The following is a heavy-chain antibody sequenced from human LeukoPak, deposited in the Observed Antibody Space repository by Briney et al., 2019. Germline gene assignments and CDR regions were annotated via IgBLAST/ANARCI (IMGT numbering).Heavy chain of an antibody. CDR1: GGSINSYY. Sequence: SSETLSLTCNVSGGSINSYYWGWIRRPPGKRLELIGYIYYSGSTYYNPSLKSRVTISVDTSKNQFSLKLSSVTAADTAVYYCARTDYDILTGYYNLFDYWGQGTLVTVSS. CDR2: IYYSGST. V-gene: IGHV4-59*04. CDR3: ARTDYDILTGYYNLFDY. D-gene: IGHD3-9*01. J-gene: IGHJ4*02.